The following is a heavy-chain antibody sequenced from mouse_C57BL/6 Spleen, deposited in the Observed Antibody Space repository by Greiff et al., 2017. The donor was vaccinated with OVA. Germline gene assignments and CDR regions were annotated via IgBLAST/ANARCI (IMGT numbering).Heavy chain of an antibody. Sequence: DVKLVESGPGLVKPSQSLSLTCSVTGYSITSGYYWNWIRQFPGNKLEWMGYISYDGSNNYNPSLKNRISITRDTSKNQFVLKLNSVTTEDTATYYCARDEAFYAMDYWGQGTSVTVSS. CDR2: ISYDGSN. V-gene: IGHV3-6*01. J-gene: IGHJ4*01. CDR3: ARDEAFYAMDY. CDR1: GYSITSGYY.